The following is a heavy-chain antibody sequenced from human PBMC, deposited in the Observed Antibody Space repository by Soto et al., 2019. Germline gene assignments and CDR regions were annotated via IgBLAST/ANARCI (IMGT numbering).Heavy chain of an antibody. CDR1: GYTFTGYD. V-gene: IGHV1-2*02. CDR3: ATSPPLRPPWP. D-gene: IGHD4-17*01. Sequence: ASVKVSCKXSGYTFTGYDMHWVRQAPGQGLEWMGWINPNSGGTNYAQKFQGRVTMTRDRSISQAYMDLCRLTSAATAVYYCATSPPLRPPWPWGQGTPVTVSS. J-gene: IGHJ5*02. CDR2: INPNSGGT.